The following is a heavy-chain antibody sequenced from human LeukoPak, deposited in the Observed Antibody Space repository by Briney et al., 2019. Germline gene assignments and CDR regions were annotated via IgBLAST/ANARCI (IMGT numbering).Heavy chain of an antibody. D-gene: IGHD3-10*01. J-gene: IGHJ4*02. CDR2: IKRKSDGEPV. CDR1: GFTFSEAW. V-gene: IGHV3-15*01. CDR3: TTDLVN. Sequence: GGSLRLSCAGSGFTFSEAWMSWVRQTPGKGLEWLARIKRKSDGEPVDYIKPVKGRFSISRDDSKNMLYLQMNSLKTEDTAVYYCTTDLVNWGQGTLVTVSS.